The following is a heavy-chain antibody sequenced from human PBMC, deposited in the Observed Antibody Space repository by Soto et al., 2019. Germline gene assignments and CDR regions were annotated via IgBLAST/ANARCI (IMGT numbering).Heavy chain of an antibody. CDR3: AAGRFASGSHHYYYYGMDV. CDR1: GGSISSGGYS. D-gene: IGHD3-10*01. V-gene: IGHV4-30-2*01. J-gene: IGHJ6*02. Sequence: QLQLQESGSGLVKPSQTLSLTCTVSGGSISSGGYSWTWIRQPPGKGLEWIGYIYHTGSTNYSPSLKSRVTISVDRSKNQFSLKLTAVAAADTAVYFCAAGRFASGSHHYYYYGMDVWGQGTTVTVSS. CDR2: IYHTGST.